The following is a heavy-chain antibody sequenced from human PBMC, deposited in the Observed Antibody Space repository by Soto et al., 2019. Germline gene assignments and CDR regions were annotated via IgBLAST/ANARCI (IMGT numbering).Heavy chain of an antibody. CDR1: GGSITSGGYS. Sequence: QLQLQESGSGLVKPSQTLSLTCAVSGGSITSGGYSWSWIRQPPGKGLEWIANIYHSGSTYYNPSLKRRVTISLNRSNNQFYLYLSSVTAADLAVYYFARVGVVPAIWGDYFDYWGQGTLVTVSS. CDR3: ARVGVVPAIWGDYFDY. D-gene: IGHD2-15*01. CDR2: IYHSGST. J-gene: IGHJ4*02. V-gene: IGHV4-30-2*01.